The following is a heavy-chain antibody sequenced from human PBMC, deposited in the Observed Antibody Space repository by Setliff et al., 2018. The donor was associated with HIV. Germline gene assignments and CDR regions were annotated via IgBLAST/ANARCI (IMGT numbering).Heavy chain of an antibody. CDR2: ISSISTTT. Sequence: PGGSLRLSCAASGFTFSNYEMNWVRQAPGKGLEWISYISSISTTTHYADSVKGRFTITRDNAKNSLYLQMNSLRAEDTAVYYCARDPGLPVRAFDIWGQGTMVTVSS. CDR1: GFTFSNYE. V-gene: IGHV3-48*03. J-gene: IGHJ3*02. D-gene: IGHD2-21*02. CDR3: ARDPGLPVRAFDI.